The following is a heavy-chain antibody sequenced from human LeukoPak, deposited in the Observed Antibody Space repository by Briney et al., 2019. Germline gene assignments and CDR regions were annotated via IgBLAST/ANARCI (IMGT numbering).Heavy chain of an antibody. CDR1: GYTFTSYY. Sequence: ASVKVSCKASGYTFTSYYMHWVRQAPGQGLEWMGIINPSGGSTSYAQKFQGRVTMTRDMSTSTVYMELSSLRSEDTAVYYCAKAGYCSSTSCYDNNWFDPWGQGTLVTVSS. J-gene: IGHJ5*02. CDR3: AKAGYCSSTSCYDNNWFDP. D-gene: IGHD2-2*01. CDR2: INPSGGST. V-gene: IGHV1-46*01.